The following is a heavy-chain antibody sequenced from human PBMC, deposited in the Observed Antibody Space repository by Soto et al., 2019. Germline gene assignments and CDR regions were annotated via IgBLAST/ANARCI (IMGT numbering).Heavy chain of an antibody. CDR3: ARALTPTDY. CDR1: GYTFTSYG. J-gene: IGHJ4*02. D-gene: IGHD3-9*01. CDR2: ISAHNGNT. Sequence: QVQLVQSGAEVKKPGASVKVSCKASGYTFTSYGISWVRQAPGQGLEWMGWISAHNGNTIYAQRLQGRVTMTTDTSTSTAYMELRSLSSYVTAVYHSARALTPTDYWGQGTLVTVSS. V-gene: IGHV1-18*01.